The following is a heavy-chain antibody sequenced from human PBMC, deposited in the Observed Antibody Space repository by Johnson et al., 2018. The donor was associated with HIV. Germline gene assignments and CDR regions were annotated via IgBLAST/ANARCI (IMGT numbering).Heavy chain of an antibody. V-gene: IGHV3-30*18. J-gene: IGHJ3*02. D-gene: IGHD3-10*01. CDR2: ISYDGSKK. Sequence: QVQLVESGGGVVQRGRSLRLSCAASGLTFSSYGMHWVRQAPGKGLEWVAVISYDGSKKYYAGSVKGRFTISRDNSKTTLYLQMNSLRAEDTAVYYCAKAPYGSGIRPGAFDIWGQGTMVTVSS. CDR3: AKAPYGSGIRPGAFDI. CDR1: GLTFSSYG.